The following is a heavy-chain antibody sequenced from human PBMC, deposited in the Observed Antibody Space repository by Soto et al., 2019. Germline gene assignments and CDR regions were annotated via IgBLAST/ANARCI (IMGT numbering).Heavy chain of an antibody. V-gene: IGHV1-69*13. CDR1: GGTFSSYA. CDR2: IIPIFGTA. J-gene: IGHJ5*02. D-gene: IGHD5-12*01. CDR3: AREGSGYDRGFDP. Sequence: GASVKVSCKASGGTFSSYAISWVRQAPGQGLEWMGGIIPIFGTANYAQKFQGRVTITADESTSTAYMELSSLRSEDTAVYYCAREGSGYDRGFDPWGQGTLVTVSS.